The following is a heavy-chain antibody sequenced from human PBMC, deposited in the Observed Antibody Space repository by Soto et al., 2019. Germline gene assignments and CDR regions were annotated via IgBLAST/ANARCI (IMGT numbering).Heavy chain of an antibody. D-gene: IGHD3-22*01. Sequence: PGESLKISCKASGYSFSFYWIGWVRQMPGKGLEWMAIMYPDDSDIRYSPSFEAHVTISADKSTSTAFLQWSSLKASDTAMYYCATAYGYDFENSNYYRDAFDIWGQGTRVT. J-gene: IGHJ3*02. V-gene: IGHV5-51*01. CDR2: MYPDDSDI. CDR3: ATAYGYDFENSNYYRDAFDI. CDR1: GYSFSFYW.